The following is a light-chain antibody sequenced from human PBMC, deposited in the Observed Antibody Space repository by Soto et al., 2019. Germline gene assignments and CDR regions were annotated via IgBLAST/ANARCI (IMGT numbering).Light chain of an antibody. CDR3: QQLNKYPLT. CDR2: AAS. V-gene: IGKV1-9*01. CDR1: QGIGSY. Sequence: DIQLTQSPSFLSASLGDRVTITCRASQGIGSYLAWYQQKPGKAPRLLIYAASTLQSGVPSRFSGSGSDTEFTLTISSLHPEYVATYYCQQLNKYPLTFGGGTKVEIK. J-gene: IGKJ4*01.